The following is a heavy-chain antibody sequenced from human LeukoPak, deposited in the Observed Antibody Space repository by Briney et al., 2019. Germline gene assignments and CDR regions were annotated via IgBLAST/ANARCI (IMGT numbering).Heavy chain of an antibody. V-gene: IGHV3-23*01. CDR3: ARDPPVANYYYYGMDV. CDR2: ISGSGGST. D-gene: IGHD2-21*01. Sequence: GGSLRLSCAASGFTFSSYAMSWVRQAPGKGLEWVSAISGSGGSTYYADSVKGRLTISRDNSKDTLYLQMNSLRAEDTAVYYCARDPPVANYYYYGMDVWGQGTTVTVSS. CDR1: GFTFSSYA. J-gene: IGHJ6*02.